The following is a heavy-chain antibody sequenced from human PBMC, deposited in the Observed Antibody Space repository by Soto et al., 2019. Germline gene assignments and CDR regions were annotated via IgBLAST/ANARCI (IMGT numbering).Heavy chain of an antibody. J-gene: IGHJ4*02. V-gene: IGHV1-69*02. Sequence: QVQLVQSGTEVKKPGSSVAVSCQASAGTFNNHSLSWVRQAPGQGLEWMGRSIPILGRADYSQKFQGRLTLTVDKATSTADMELSRLTSEDPAVYYCVIDLGYFDFWGQGTLVNVSS. CDR2: SIPILGRA. CDR1: AGTFNNHS. CDR3: VIDLGYFDF. D-gene: IGHD2-15*01.